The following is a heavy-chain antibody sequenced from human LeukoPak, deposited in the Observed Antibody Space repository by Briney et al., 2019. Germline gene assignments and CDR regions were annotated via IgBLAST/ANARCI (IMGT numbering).Heavy chain of an antibody. V-gene: IGHV3-30*04. D-gene: IGHD6-13*01. CDR2: ISYDGSNK. CDR3: AREEQLAPWYFDY. CDR1: GFTFSSYA. Sequence: GRSLRLSCAASGFTFSSYAMHWVRQAPGKGLEWVAVISYDGSNKYYADSVKGRFTISRDNSKNTLYLQMNSLRAEDTAVYYCAREEQLAPWYFDYWGQGTLVTVSS. J-gene: IGHJ4*02.